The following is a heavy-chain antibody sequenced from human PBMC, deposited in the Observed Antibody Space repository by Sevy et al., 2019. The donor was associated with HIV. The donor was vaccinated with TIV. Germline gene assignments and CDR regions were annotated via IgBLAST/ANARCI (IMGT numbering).Heavy chain of an antibody. CDR3: ARLSVYYYDSSGYYTTGHAFDI. Sequence: GGSLRLSCAASGFSVSNSYMSWVRQAPGKGLQWVSVIYSGDSTYYTDSVKGQFTISRGNSKNTLYLQMNSLRAEDTAVYYCARLSVYYYDSSGYYTTGHAFDIWGQGTMVTVSS. D-gene: IGHD3-22*01. CDR2: IYSGDST. J-gene: IGHJ3*02. V-gene: IGHV3-53*01. CDR1: GFSVSNSY.